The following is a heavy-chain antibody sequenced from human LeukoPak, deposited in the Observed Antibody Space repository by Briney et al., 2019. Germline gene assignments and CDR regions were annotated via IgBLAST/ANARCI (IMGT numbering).Heavy chain of an antibody. CDR1: GGSISSYY. CDR3: ARLSNYYDSSGYFY. D-gene: IGHD3-22*01. V-gene: IGHV4-59*01. Sequence: SETLSLTCTVSGGSISSYYWSWIRQPPGRGLEWIGYIYYSGSTNYNPSLKSRVTISVDTSKNQFSLKLSSVTAADTAVYYCARLSNYYDSSGYFYWGQGTLVTVSS. J-gene: IGHJ4*02. CDR2: IYYSGST.